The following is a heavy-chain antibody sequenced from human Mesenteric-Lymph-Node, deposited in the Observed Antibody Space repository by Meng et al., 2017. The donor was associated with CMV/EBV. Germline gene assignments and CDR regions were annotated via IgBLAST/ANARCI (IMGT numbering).Heavy chain of an antibody. Sequence: LKISCAASGFTFSSYAMHWVRQAPGKGLEWVAVISYDGSNKYYADSVKGRFTISRDNSKNTLYLQMNSLRAEDTAVYYCARLIIVVVPQSSGMDVWGQGTTVTVSS. CDR2: ISYDGSNK. J-gene: IGHJ6*02. CDR3: ARLIIVVVPQSSGMDV. V-gene: IGHV3-30-3*01. D-gene: IGHD2-2*01. CDR1: GFTFSSYA.